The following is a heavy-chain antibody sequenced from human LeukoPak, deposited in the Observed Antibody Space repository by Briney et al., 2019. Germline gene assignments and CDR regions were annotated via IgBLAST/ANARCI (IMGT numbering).Heavy chain of an antibody. V-gene: IGHV3-74*01. J-gene: IGHJ4*02. CDR3: ARDPGVRGVIITRYFDY. D-gene: IGHD3-10*01. Sequence: GGSLRLSCAASGYTFSSYWMHWVRQAPGKGLVWVSRINSDGSSTSYADSVKGRFTISRDSAKNTLYLQMNSLRAEDTAVYYCARDPGVRGVIITRYFDYWGQGTLVTVSS. CDR2: INSDGSST. CDR1: GYTFSSYW.